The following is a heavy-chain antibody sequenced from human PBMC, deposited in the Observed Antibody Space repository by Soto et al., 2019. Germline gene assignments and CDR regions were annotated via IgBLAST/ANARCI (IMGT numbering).Heavy chain of an antibody. CDR1: GFTFSSYW. V-gene: IGHV3-7*01. CDR2: IKQDGSEK. Sequence: GGSLRLSCAASGFTFSSYWMSWVRQAPGKGLEWVANIKQDGSEKYYVDSVKGRFTISRDNAKNSLYLQMNSLRAEDTAVYYCARDRGYYDFWSGAYYWGQGTLVTVSS. J-gene: IGHJ4*02. D-gene: IGHD3-3*01. CDR3: ARDRGYYDFWSGAYY.